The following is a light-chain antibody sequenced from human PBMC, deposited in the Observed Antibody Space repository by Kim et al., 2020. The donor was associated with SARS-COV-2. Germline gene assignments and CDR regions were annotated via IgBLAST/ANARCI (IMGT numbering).Light chain of an antibody. CDR3: QAWDSRARWV. J-gene: IGLJ3*02. V-gene: IGLV3-1*01. Sequence: SYELTQPPSVSVSPLQTASITCSGDKLGDKYACWYQQKPGQSPVLVIYQDSKRPSGIPERFSGSNSGNTATLTISGTQAMDEADYYCQAWDSRARWVFGGGTQLTVL. CDR1: KLGDKY. CDR2: QDS.